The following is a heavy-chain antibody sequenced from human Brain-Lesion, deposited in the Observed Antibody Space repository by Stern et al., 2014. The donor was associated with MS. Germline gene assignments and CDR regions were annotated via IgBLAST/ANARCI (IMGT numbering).Heavy chain of an antibody. CDR3: AKFQSSSPYYGMDV. V-gene: IGHV3-23*04. Sequence: EDQLVESGGGLVQPGGSLRLSCAASAFTFNSYAMSWVRQAPGKGLKWVSAISSSDNSAYYADSVKGRFTISRDNGKNTLFLQMNSLRAEDTAVYYCAKFQSSSPYYGMDVWGQGTTVTVSS. D-gene: IGHD6-13*01. CDR1: AFTFNSYA. CDR2: ISSSDNSA. J-gene: IGHJ6*02.